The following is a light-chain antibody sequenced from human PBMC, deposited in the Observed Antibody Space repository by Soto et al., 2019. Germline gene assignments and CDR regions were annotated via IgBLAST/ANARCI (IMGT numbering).Light chain of an antibody. Sequence: EIVLTQSPGTLYLYPGERATLSCRASQSVSSSYLAWYQQKPGQAPRLLIYGASSRATGIPDRFSGSGSGTDFTLTISRLEPEDFAVYYCQQYGSSPYTFGQGTKLEIK. CDR2: GAS. J-gene: IGKJ2*01. V-gene: IGKV3-20*01. CDR1: QSVSSSY. CDR3: QQYGSSPYT.